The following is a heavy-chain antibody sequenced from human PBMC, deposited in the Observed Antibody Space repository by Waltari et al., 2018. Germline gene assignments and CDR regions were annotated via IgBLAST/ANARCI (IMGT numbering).Heavy chain of an antibody. CDR1: GDSVNHANSY. CDR3: ARRDHDFWSGYFSV. CDR2: IYYTGST. D-gene: IGHD3-3*01. V-gene: IGHV4-39*01. J-gene: IGHJ6*02. Sequence: QLQLQESGPGLVRASETLSLTCTVSGDSVNHANSYWGWVRQSPRKGLEWIGTIYYTGSTSYNPSLKSRVTVSIDTSKNQFSLKLSSVTAADTAVYFCARRDHDFWSGYFSVWGQGTTVTVSS.